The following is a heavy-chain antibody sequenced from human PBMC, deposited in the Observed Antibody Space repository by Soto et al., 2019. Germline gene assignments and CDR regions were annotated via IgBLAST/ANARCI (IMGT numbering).Heavy chain of an antibody. CDR1: GDSVSSSGYS. CDR3: ARAGRRQLDPNWFDP. J-gene: IGHJ5*02. D-gene: IGHD3-3*01. CDR2: IYHTGST. V-gene: IGHV4-30-2*01. Sequence: PSETLSLTCAVSGDSVSSSGYSWSWIRQPPGKGLECIGYIYHTGSTYYTPSLESRVTISIDRSKNQFSLKLTSVTAADTAVYYCARAGRRQLDPNWFDPWGQGTLVTVSS.